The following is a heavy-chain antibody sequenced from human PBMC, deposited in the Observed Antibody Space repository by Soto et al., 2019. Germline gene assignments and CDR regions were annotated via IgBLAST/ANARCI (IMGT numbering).Heavy chain of an antibody. J-gene: IGHJ4*02. CDR3: ARAVVPTTAYCDY. D-gene: IGHD5-12*01. V-gene: IGHV4-30-4*01. CDR1: GGSISSPDYY. Sequence: LSLTCTVSGGSISSPDYYWSWIRQPPGKGLEWIGYIFYSGTTYYNPSLRSRVSISQDTSKNQFSLTLRSVTAADTAMYYCARAVVPTTAYCDYWGQGXLVTVYS. CDR2: IFYSGTT.